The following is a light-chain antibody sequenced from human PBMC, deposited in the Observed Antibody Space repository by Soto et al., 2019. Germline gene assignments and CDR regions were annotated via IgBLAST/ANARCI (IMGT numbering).Light chain of an antibody. CDR1: QSVSSY. CDR3: QQYGSSSWT. V-gene: IGKV3-11*01. CDR2: DAS. J-gene: IGKJ1*01. Sequence: IGLKQSPATVSLSPGERATLSCRASQSVSSYLAWYQQKPGQAPRLLIYDASNRATGIPARFSGSGSGTDFTLTISSLQSEDFAVYYCQQYGSSSWTFGQRTKVAIK.